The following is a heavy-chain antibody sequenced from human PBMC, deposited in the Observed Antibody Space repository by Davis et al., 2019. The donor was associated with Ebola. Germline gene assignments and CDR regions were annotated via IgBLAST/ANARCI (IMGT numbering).Heavy chain of an antibody. Sequence: PGGSLRLSCAASGFTVSSNYMSWVRQAPGKGLEWVSVIYSGGSTYYADSVKGRFTISRDNSKNTLYLQMNSLRAEDTAVYYCAKVARQWLVADAFDIWGQGTMVTVSS. CDR2: IYSGGST. J-gene: IGHJ3*02. CDR3: AKVARQWLVADAFDI. D-gene: IGHD6-19*01. CDR1: GFTVSSNY. V-gene: IGHV3-53*05.